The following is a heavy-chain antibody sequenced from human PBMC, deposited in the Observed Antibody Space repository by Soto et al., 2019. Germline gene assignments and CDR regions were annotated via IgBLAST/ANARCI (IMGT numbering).Heavy chain of an antibody. CDR1: GGTFSSYT. V-gene: IGHV1-69*08. CDR3: ARDFWSGYLGYYYMDV. CDR2: IIPILGIA. Sequence: QVQLVQSGAEVKKPGSSVKVSCKASGGTFSSYTISWVRQAPGQGLEWMGRIIPILGIANYAQKFQGRVTITADKPTSTAYMELSSLRSEDTAVYYCARDFWSGYLGYYYMDVWGKGTTVTVSS. D-gene: IGHD3-3*01. J-gene: IGHJ6*03.